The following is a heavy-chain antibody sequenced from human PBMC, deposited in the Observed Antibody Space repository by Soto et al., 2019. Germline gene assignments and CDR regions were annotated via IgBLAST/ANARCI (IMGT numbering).Heavy chain of an antibody. D-gene: IGHD6-13*01. Sequence: GGSLRLSCAASGFTFSGCAMHWVRQASGKGLEWLGRIRSKPNNYATEYAASVQGRFTISRDDSKNTAYLEMNSLKTEDTAVYYCTREGVLQRSYSISWTGSVYYGMDVWGQGTTVTVYS. J-gene: IGHJ6*02. CDR1: GFTFSGCA. CDR3: TREGVLQRSYSISWTGSVYYGMDV. V-gene: IGHV3-73*01. CDR2: IRSKPNNYAT.